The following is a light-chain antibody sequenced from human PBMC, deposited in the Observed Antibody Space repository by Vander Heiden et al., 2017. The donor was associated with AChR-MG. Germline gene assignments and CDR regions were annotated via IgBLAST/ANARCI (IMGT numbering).Light chain of an antibody. CDR2: DAS. CDR3: QQYDDLPLT. V-gene: IGKV1-33*01. J-gene: IGKJ4*01. Sequence: DIQMTQSPSSLSASVGDRVTITCQASQDISNYLNWYQQKPGKAPKLLIYDASNLEAGVPSRFSGSGSETHFSFTISSLQPEDIATYYCQQYDDLPLTFGGGTKVELK. CDR1: QDISNY.